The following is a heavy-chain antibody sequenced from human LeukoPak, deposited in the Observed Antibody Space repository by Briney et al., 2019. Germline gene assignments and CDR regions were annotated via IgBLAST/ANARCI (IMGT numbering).Heavy chain of an antibody. CDR3: ARVGIVVVPAARDYYYYYMDV. V-gene: IGHV4-4*07. D-gene: IGHD2-2*01. CDR2: IYTSGST. J-gene: IGHJ6*03. CDR1: GASISSYY. Sequence: PSETLSLTCTLSGASISSYYWSCIPHPAGGGLEWVGRIYTSGSTNYNPSLKSRVTMSVDTSKNQFSLKLSSVTAADTAVYYCARVGIVVVPAARDYYYYYMDVWGKGTTVTISS.